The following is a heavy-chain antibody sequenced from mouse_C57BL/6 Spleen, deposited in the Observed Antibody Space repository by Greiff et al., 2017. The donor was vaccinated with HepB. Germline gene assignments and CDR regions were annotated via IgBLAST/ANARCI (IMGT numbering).Heavy chain of an antibody. D-gene: IGHD2-4*01. Sequence: VQLQQSGPELVKPGASVKLSCKASGYTFTSYDINWVKQRPGQGLEWIGWIYPRDGSTKYNEKFKGKATLTVDTSSSTAYMELHSLTSEDSAVYCCAVCAKENYDYDEGAFDYWGQGTTLTVSS. V-gene: IGHV1-85*01. CDR3: AVCAKENYDYDEGAFDY. CDR2: IYPRDGST. CDR1: GYTFTSYD. J-gene: IGHJ2*01.